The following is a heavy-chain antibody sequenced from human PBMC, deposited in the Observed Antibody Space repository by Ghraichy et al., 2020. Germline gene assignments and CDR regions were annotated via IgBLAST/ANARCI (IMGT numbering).Heavy chain of an antibody. CDR3: ARERDGGALDY. Sequence: SETLSLTCTVSGGSISSYYWSWIRQPPGKGLEWIGYIYYSGSTNYNPSLKSRVTISVDTSKNQFSLKLSSVTAADTAVYYCARERDGGALDYWGQGTLVTVSS. V-gene: IGHV4-59*01. J-gene: IGHJ4*02. D-gene: IGHD5-24*01. CDR1: GGSISSYY. CDR2: IYYSGST.